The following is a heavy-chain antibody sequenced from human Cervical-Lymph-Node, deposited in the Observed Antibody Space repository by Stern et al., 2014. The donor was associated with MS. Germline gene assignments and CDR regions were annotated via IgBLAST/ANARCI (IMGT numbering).Heavy chain of an antibody. CDR1: GFTFSSYS. CDR3: ARGRGGNYRYYFDY. D-gene: IGHD4-23*01. Sequence: EEQLVESGGGLVKPGGSLRLSCAASGFTFSSYSMNWVRQAPGKGLEWVASISSGGSYISYADSLKGRFTISRDNAKNSLYLQMNSLRAEDTAVYYCARGRGGNYRYYFDYWGQGTLVTVSS. J-gene: IGHJ4*02. V-gene: IGHV3-21*01. CDR2: ISSGGSYI.